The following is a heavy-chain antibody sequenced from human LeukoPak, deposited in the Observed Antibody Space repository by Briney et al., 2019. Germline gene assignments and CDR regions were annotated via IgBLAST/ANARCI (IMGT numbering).Heavy chain of an antibody. J-gene: IGHJ4*02. V-gene: IGHV3-30*02. CDR3: AKDLLGCYDSRGCARVFDY. D-gene: IGHD3-22*01. Sequence: PAGSLTLSCAVSGFTFSSFGMHWVRQAQGKGLEWVAFILYDKNNKYYADSGKGRSTISRDTSKGTLYLQMHSLRAEDTALYYCAKDLLGCYDSRGCARVFDYGGRETVVSVST. CDR1: GFTFSSFG. CDR2: ILYDKNNK.